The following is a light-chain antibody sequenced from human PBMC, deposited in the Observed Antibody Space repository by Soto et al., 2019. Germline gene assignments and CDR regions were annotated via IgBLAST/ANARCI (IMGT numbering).Light chain of an antibody. J-gene: IGKJ1*01. Sequence: IQMPQSPSSLSAAVGDRVPITCQASQSISSYLNWYQQKPGKAPKLLIYAASSLQSGVPSRFSGSGSGTDFTLTISSLQPEDFATYYCQQSYSTPPTFGQGTKVDI. CDR1: QSISSY. CDR3: QQSYSTPPT. CDR2: AAS. V-gene: IGKV1-39*01.